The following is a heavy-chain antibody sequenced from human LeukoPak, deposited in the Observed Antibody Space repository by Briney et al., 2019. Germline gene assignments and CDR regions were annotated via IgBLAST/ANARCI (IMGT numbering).Heavy chain of an antibody. CDR2: IYYSGST. J-gene: IGHJ3*02. V-gene: IGHV4-59*01. Sequence: SETLSLTCTVSGGSISTYYWNWIRQPPGKGLEWVGYIYYSGSTNYNPSLKSRVTISVDTSKKQFSLKLSSVTAADTAVYYCARAKTGTTWGGTFDIWGQGTMVTVSS. CDR3: ARAKTGTTWGGTFDI. CDR1: GGSISTYY. D-gene: IGHD1-7*01.